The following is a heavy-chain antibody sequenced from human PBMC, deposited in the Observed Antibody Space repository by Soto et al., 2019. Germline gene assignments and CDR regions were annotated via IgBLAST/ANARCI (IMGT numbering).Heavy chain of an antibody. V-gene: IGHV3-64*01. D-gene: IGHD2-2*01. CDR2: ISSNGGST. CDR1: GFTFSSYA. J-gene: IGHJ4*02. CDR3: ARAPEIGYCSSTSCYPDGGDY. Sequence: GGSLRLSCAASGFTFSSYAMHWVRQAPGKGLEYVSAISSNGGSTYYANSVKGRFTISRDNSKNTLYLQMGSLRAEDMAVYYCARAPEIGYCSSTSCYPDGGDYWGQGTLVTVSS.